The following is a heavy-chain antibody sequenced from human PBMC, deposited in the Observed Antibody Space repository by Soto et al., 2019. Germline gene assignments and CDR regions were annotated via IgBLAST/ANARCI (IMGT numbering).Heavy chain of an antibody. V-gene: IGHV3-30-3*01. Sequence: PGGCLRLSCAASGFTFSSYAMHWVRQAPGKGLEWVAVISYDGSNKYYADSVKGRFTISRDNSKNTLYLQMNSLRAEDTAVYYCARPPDCGGDCFPGTEYFQHWGQGTLVTVSS. CDR1: GFTFSSYA. D-gene: IGHD2-21*02. J-gene: IGHJ1*01. CDR2: ISYDGSNK. CDR3: ARPPDCGGDCFPGTEYFQH.